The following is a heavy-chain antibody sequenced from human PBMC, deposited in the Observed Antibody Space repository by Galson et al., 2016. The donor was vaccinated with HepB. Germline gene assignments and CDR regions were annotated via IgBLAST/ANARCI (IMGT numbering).Heavy chain of an antibody. CDR1: GYSFTSHW. Sequence: QSGAEVKKPGESLKISCKGSGYSFTSHWIGWVRQMPGKGLEWMGIIYPGDSDTRNSPSFQGQVTISVDKSISTAYLQWSSLKASDTAMYYCARLGEYSDFPFDDWGQGTLVTVSS. D-gene: IGHD3-16*01. J-gene: IGHJ4*02. CDR3: ARLGEYSDFPFDD. CDR2: IYPGDSDT. V-gene: IGHV5-51*01.